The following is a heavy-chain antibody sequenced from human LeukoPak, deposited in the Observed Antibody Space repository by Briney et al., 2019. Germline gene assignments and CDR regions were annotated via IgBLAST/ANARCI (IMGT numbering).Heavy chain of an antibody. J-gene: IGHJ4*02. V-gene: IGHV4-34*01. CDR1: GGSFSGYY. CDR3: ARKSWIQLWLPYYFDY. CDR2: INHSGST. Sequence: SETLSLTCAVYGGSFSGYYWSWIRQPPGKGLEWIGEINHSGSTNYNPSLKSRATISVDTSKNQFSLKLSSVTAADTAVYYCARKSWIQLWLPYYFDYWGQGTLVTVSS. D-gene: IGHD5-18*01.